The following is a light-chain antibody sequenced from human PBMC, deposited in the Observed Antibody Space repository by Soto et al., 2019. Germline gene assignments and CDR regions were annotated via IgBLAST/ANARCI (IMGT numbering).Light chain of an antibody. V-gene: IGKV1-39*01. Sequence: DIQMTQSPSSLDASVGGRVTSTCRASQSISSYLNWFHQKPGKAPKLLIYAESSLQSGVPSRFSGSGSGTDFTLTISSLQPEDVATYYCPYYNINLTVGPGTRLEIK. CDR2: AES. CDR1: QSISSY. CDR3: PYYNINLT. J-gene: IGKJ5*01.